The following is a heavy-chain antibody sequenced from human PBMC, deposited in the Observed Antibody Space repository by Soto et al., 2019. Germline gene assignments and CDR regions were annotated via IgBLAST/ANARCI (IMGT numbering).Heavy chain of an antibody. D-gene: IGHD3-16*02. J-gene: IGHJ4*02. V-gene: IGHV4-30-2*01. CDR3: ARARYDYVWGSYRYLPFDY. Sequence: QLQLQESGSGLVKPSQTLSLTCAVSGGSISSGGYSWSWIRQPPGKGLEWIGYIYHSGSTNYNPSLKSRVTISVDTSKNQFSLKLSSVTAADTAVYYCARARYDYVWGSYRYLPFDYWGQGTLVTVSS. CDR1: GGSISSGGYS. CDR2: IYHSGST.